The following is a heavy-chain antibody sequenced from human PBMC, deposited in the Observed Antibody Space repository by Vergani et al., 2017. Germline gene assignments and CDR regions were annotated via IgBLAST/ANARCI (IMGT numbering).Heavy chain of an antibody. Sequence: QVQLVQSGAEVKKPGASVKVSCKASGYTFTGYYMHWVRQAPGQGLEWMGWINPNSGGTNYAQKFQGRVTMTRDTSTSTAYMELSRLRSDDTAVYYCARGVERWVQYGGLDYWGQGTLVTVSS. CDR2: INPNSGGT. D-gene: IGHD5-24*01. J-gene: IGHJ4*02. V-gene: IGHV1-2*02. CDR3: ARGVERWVQYGGLDY. CDR1: GYTFTGYY.